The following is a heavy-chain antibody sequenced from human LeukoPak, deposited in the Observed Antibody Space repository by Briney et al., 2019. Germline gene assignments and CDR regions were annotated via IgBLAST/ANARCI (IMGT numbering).Heavy chain of an antibody. D-gene: IGHD2-15*01. CDR1: GLTFRSYA. Sequence: PGGSLRLSCAASGLTFRSYAMSWVRQAPGKGLEWVSAICGSDGSTYYADSVKGRFTISRDNSKNTLYLQMNSLRADDTALYYCAKGRGGSCYSGIDYWGQGTLVTVSS. J-gene: IGHJ4*02. CDR3: AKGRGGSCYSGIDY. V-gene: IGHV3-23*01. CDR2: ICGSDGST.